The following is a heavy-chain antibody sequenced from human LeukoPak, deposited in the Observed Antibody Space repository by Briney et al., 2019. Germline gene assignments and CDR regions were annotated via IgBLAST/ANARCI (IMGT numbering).Heavy chain of an antibody. CDR2: IYYGGST. J-gene: IGHJ5*02. Sequence: SETLSLTCPVSGGSISSNSYYWGWLPQPPGKGLESVGSIYYGGSTYYYPSLKSRVTISVDTSKNQFSLKLSSVTAADTAGYCCARQDGWFDPWGQGTLVTVSS. V-gene: IGHV4-39*01. D-gene: IGHD5-24*01. CDR1: GGSISSNSYY. CDR3: ARQDGWFDP.